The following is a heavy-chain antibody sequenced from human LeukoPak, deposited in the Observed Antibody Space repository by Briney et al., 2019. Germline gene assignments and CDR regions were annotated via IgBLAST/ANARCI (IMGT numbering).Heavy chain of an antibody. V-gene: IGHV3-74*01. J-gene: IGHJ6*02. Sequence: HTGGSLRLSCAASGFTFSSYWMHWVRQAPGKGLVWVSRINSDGSSTSYADSVKGRFTISRDNAKNTLYLQMNSLRAEDTAVYYCAGGVGYYYGMDVWGQGTTVTVSS. D-gene: IGHD3-16*01. CDR1: GFTFSSYW. CDR2: INSDGSST. CDR3: AGGVGYYYGMDV.